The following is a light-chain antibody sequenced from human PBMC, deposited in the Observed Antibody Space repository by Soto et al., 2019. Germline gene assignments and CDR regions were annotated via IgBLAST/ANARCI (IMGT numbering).Light chain of an antibody. Sequence: QSVLTQPPSVSGAPGQRVTISCTGSSSNIGAGYDVHWYQQLPGTAPKLLIYGNSNRPSGVPDRFSGSKSGTSASLAITGLQAEDEADYYCQYYDSSRSGWKVFGGGTKLTVL. J-gene: IGLJ2*01. V-gene: IGLV1-40*01. CDR3: QYYDSSRSGWKV. CDR2: GNS. CDR1: SSNIGAGYD.